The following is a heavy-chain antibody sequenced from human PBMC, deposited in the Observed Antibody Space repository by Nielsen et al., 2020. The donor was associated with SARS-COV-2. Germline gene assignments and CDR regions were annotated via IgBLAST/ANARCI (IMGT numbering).Heavy chain of an antibody. D-gene: IGHD6-19*01. Sequence: ASVKVSCKASGYKFTSYGISWVRQAPGQGLEWMGWISTYNGNTNYAQKLQGRVIMTTDTPTSTVYMELRSLRSDDTAVYYCAREETVSGLRGYYYYGMDVWGQGTTVTVSS. CDR2: ISTYNGNT. J-gene: IGHJ6*02. CDR3: AREETVSGLRGYYYYGMDV. CDR1: GYKFTSYG. V-gene: IGHV1-18*01.